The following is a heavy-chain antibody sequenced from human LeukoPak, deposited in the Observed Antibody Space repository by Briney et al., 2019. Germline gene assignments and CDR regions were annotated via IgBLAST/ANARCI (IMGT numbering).Heavy chain of an antibody. CDR2: MHNSGSS. CDR1: GASTSHFY. CDR3: SRSAEWLRNAFDI. V-gene: IGHV4-59*01. D-gene: IGHD5-12*01. Sequence: SETLSLSCTVSGASTSHFYWNWIRHPPGKGLEWIGYMHNSGSSKHSPSLKSRVTISIDTSKNQFSLQMTSVTAADTAMYFCSRSAEWLRNAFDIWGQGTMVSVSS. J-gene: IGHJ3*02.